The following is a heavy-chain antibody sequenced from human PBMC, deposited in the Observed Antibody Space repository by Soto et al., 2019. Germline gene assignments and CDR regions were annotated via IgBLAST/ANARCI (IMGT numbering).Heavy chain of an antibody. CDR1: GGSISSSSYY. CDR3: VSRLKSCSSTSCYAGGYWFDY. Sequence: QLQLQESGPGLVKPSETLSLTCTVSGGSISSSSYYWGWIRQPPGKGLEWIGSIYYSGSTYYNPSLKSRVPISVASSIDKCVLKLSSGSAAGTDVYYCVSRLKSCSSTSCYAGGYWFDYSGRGTPVLVSS. D-gene: IGHD2-2*01. V-gene: IGHV4-39*01. J-gene: IGHJ5*01. CDR2: IYYSGST.